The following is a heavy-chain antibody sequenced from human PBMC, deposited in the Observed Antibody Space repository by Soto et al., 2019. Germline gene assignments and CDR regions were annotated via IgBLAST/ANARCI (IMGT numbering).Heavy chain of an antibody. CDR3: AKDIGDIVVMVYGRHYYGMDV. D-gene: IGHD2-8*01. CDR1: GFTFDAYA. V-gene: IGHV3-9*01. CDR2: ISWNSDSI. J-gene: IGHJ6*02. Sequence: EVQLVESGGGLVQPGRSLRLSCAVSGFTFDAYAMYWVRQAPGKGLEWVSGISWNSDSITYADSVKGRFAISRDNAKNSLYLQMNSLRAEDTALYYCAKDIGDIVVMVYGRHYYGMDVWGQGTTVTVSS.